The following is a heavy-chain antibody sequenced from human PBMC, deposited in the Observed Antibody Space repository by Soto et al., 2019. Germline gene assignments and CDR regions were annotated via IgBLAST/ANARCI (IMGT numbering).Heavy chain of an antibody. CDR1: GYTFTSYY. J-gene: IGHJ3*02. Sequence: GASVKVSCKASGYTFTSYYMHWVRQAPGQGLEWMGIINPSGGSTSYAQKFQGRVTMTRDTSTSTVYMELSSLRSEDTAVYYCARDPIMITFGGVIVSAGFDIWGQGTMVT. CDR3: ARDPIMITFGGVIVSAGFDI. D-gene: IGHD3-16*02. V-gene: IGHV1-46*01. CDR2: INPSGGST.